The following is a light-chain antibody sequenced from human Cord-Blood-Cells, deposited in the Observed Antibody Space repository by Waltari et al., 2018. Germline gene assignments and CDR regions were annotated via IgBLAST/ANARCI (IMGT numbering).Light chain of an antibody. J-gene: IGLJ1*01. V-gene: IGLV2-14*01. CDR1: SSDVGGYNY. Sequence: QSALTQPASVSGYPGQSITISCTGTSSDVGGYNYVSWYQQHPGKAPKLMIYDVSNRPSVVANRFSGSKSGNTASLTISGLQAEDEADYYCSSYTSSSTLFGTGTKVTVL. CDR3: SSYTSSSTL. CDR2: DVS.